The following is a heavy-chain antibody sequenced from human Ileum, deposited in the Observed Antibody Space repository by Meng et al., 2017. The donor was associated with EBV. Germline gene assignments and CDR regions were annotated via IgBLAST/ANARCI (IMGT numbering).Heavy chain of an antibody. D-gene: IGHD2-15*01. Sequence: QLQLLGSGPGLVKPSETLSLTCTVSGTSISSSGYWWGWIRQPPGMGLQSIGNIHYGESAYYDPSLKNRVTISLDTSKNQFSLKLTSVTAADTAIYYCARDHRSGSSGDTCYHQDWGQGTLVTVSS. CDR3: ARDHRSGSSGDTCYHQD. CDR2: IHYGESA. V-gene: IGHV4-39*07. CDR1: GTSISSSGYW. J-gene: IGHJ4*02.